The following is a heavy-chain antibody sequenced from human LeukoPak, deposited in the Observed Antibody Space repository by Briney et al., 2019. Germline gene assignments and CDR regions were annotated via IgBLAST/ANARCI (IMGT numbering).Heavy chain of an antibody. V-gene: IGHV1-46*01. Sequence: ASVKVSCKASGYTFTSYYMHWVRQAPGQGLEWMGIINPSGGSTSYAQKFQGRATMTRDMSASTVYMELSSLRSDDTAVYYCARGMEPYYYMDVWGKGTTVTVSS. CDR1: GYTFTSYY. CDR2: INPSGGST. J-gene: IGHJ6*03. D-gene: IGHD1-26*01. CDR3: ARGMEPYYYMDV.